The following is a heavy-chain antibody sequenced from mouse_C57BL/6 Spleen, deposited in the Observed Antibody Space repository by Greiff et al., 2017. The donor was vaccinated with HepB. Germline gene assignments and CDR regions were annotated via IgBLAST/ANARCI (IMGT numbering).Heavy chain of an antibody. V-gene: IGHV1-26*01. CDR2: INPNNGGT. Sequence: VQLQQSGPELVKPGASVKISCKASGYTFTDYYMNWVKQSHGKSLEWIGDINPNNGGTSYNQKFKGKATLTVDKSSSTAYMELRSLTSEDSAVYYCARRRIFDYWGQGTTLTVSS. J-gene: IGHJ2*01. CDR1: GYTFTDYY. CDR3: ARRRIFDY.